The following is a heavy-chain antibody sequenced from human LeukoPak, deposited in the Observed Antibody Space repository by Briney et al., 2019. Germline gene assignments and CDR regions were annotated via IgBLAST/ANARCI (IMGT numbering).Heavy chain of an antibody. V-gene: IGHV4-34*01. CDR2: INHSGST. J-gene: IGHJ4*02. CDR1: GGSFSGYY. CDR3: ARGSYYGSGSYVLDFDY. D-gene: IGHD3-10*01. Sequence: SETLSLTCAVYGGSFSGYYWSWIRQPPGKGLEWIGEINHSGSTNYNPSLKSRVTISVDTSKNQFSLKLSSVTAADTAVYYCARGSYYGSGSYVLDFDYWGQGALVTVSS.